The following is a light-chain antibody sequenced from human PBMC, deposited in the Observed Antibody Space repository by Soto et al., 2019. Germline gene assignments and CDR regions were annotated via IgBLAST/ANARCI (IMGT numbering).Light chain of an antibody. J-gene: IGKJ2*01. V-gene: IGKV4-1*01. CDR2: WAS. CDR3: QQYYKTPPYT. Sequence: DIVMTQSPDSLAVSLGERATIHCKSSQHVLYKYNIENYLAWYQQKPGQPPKLLIYWASTRKPGVPDRFSGSGSGSDFTLTISSLQAEDVAVYYCQQYYKTPPYTFGQGTKLEI. CDR1: QHVLYKYNIENY.